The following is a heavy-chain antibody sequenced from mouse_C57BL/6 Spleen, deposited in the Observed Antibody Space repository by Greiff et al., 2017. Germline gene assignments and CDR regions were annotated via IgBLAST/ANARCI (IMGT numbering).Heavy chain of an antibody. CDR3: ARSGITTVVEGWYFDV. Sequence: VQLQQPGAELVKPGASVKLSCTASGYTFTSYWMHWVKQRPGQGLEWIGMIHPNSGSTNYNEKFKSKATLPVDKSSSTAYMQLSSLTSEDSAVYYCARSGITTVVEGWYFDVWGTGTTVTVSS. D-gene: IGHD1-1*01. J-gene: IGHJ1*03. CDR1: GYTFTSYW. CDR2: IHPNSGST. V-gene: IGHV1-64*01.